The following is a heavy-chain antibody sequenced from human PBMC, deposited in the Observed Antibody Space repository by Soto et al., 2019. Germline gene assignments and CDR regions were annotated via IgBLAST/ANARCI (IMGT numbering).Heavy chain of an antibody. V-gene: IGHV4-39*01. Sequence: KPWETLSLTCTVSGGSISSSSYYWGWIRQPPGKGLEWIGSIYYSGSTYYNPSLKSRVTISVDTSKNQFSLKLSSVTAADTAVYYCAGHNSSSLGRWFDPWGQGTLVTVSS. CDR3: AGHNSSSLGRWFDP. D-gene: IGHD6-6*01. CDR1: GGSISSSSYY. CDR2: IYYSGST. J-gene: IGHJ5*02.